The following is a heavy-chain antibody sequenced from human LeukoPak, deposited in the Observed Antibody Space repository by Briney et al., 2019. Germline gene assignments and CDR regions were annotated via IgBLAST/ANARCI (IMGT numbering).Heavy chain of an antibody. Sequence: GGSLRLSCVASGFTFDDYAMHWVRQAPGKGLEWVCLTNWDGSNTLCACSVKGRFTISRDNNKTSLFLQMNSLRAEDTAVYYCARPSDWDSGYDAPFDYWGQGTLVTVSS. J-gene: IGHJ4*02. CDR3: ARPSDWDSGYDAPFDY. D-gene: IGHD5-12*01. V-gene: IGHV3-43D*03. CDR2: TNWDGSNT. CDR1: GFTFDDYA.